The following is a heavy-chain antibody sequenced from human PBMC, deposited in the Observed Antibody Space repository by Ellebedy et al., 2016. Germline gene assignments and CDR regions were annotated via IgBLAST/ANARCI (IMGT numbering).Heavy chain of an antibody. D-gene: IGHD3-22*01. V-gene: IGHV3-23*05. J-gene: IGHJ5*02. CDR2: IDRSGGST. CDR1: GFHFTNYP. Sequence: GGSLRLXCAASGFHFTNYPMSWVRQSPGRGLEWVSTIDRSGGSTFYADPVRGRFTISRDNSKNAVFLQMERLRADDTAVYYCAKTYASGWGESWGQGTRVTVSS. CDR3: AKTYASGWGES.